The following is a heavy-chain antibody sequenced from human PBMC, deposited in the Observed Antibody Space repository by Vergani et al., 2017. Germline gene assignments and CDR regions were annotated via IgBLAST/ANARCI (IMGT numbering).Heavy chain of an antibody. CDR2: IYYSGST. D-gene: IGHD4-17*01. Sequence: QLQLQESGPGLVKPSETLSLTCTVSGGSISSSSYYWGWIRQPPGKGLEWIGSIYYSGSTYYNPSLKSRVTISVDTSKNQFSLKLSSVTAADTAVYYCARSPTVTWFRAFDIWGQGTMVTVSS. V-gene: IGHV4-39*01. J-gene: IGHJ3*02. CDR1: GGSISSSSYY. CDR3: ARSPTVTWFRAFDI.